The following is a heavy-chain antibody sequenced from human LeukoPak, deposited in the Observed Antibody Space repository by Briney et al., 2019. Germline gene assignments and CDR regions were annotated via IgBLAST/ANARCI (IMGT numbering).Heavy chain of an antibody. CDR2: IYYSGSS. Sequence: SQTLSLTCTVSGGSISSGGYYWSWIRQPPGKGLEWIASIYYSGSSNYNPSLKSRVTISIDTSKNQLSLELSSLTAADTAVYYCARHRRLAAPSDFDSWGQGTLVTVSS. CDR1: GGSISSGGYY. CDR3: ARHRRLAAPSDFDS. V-gene: IGHV4-61*08. D-gene: IGHD6-25*01. J-gene: IGHJ4*02.